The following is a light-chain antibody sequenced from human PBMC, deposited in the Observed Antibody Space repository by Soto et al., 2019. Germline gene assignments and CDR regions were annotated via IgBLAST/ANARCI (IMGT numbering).Light chain of an antibody. CDR1: QSVTRRY. CDR2: GAS. CDR3: QQYDSSPPMYT. J-gene: IGKJ2*01. V-gene: IGKV3-20*01. Sequence: EIVLTQSPVTLSLSPGDRATLSCRTSQSVTRRYLAWYQQRPGQAPRLLIYGASNRATGIPDRFSGSGSGTDFTLTISRLEPEDFAVYYCQQYDSSPPMYTFGQGTKLEIK.